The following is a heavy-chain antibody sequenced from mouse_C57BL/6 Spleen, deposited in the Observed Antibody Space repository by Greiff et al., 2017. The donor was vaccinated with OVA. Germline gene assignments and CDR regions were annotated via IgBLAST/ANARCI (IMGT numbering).Heavy chain of an antibody. Sequence: VQLQQPGAELVKPGASVKLSCKASGYTFTSYWMQWVKQRPGQGLEWIGEIEPSDSYTNYNQKFKGKATLTVDKPSSTAYMQLSSLTSEDSAVYYCAKGDYGNLWYFDYWGQGTTLTVSS. CDR3: AKGDYGNLWYFDY. V-gene: IGHV1-50*01. CDR2: IEPSDSYT. D-gene: IGHD2-1*01. J-gene: IGHJ2*01. CDR1: GYTFTSYW.